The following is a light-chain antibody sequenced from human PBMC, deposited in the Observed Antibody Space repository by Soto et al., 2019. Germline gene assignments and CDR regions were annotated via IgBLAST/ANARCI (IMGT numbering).Light chain of an antibody. CDR1: QSVSRY. Sequence: EIVLTQSPATLSLCPGERATLSCRASQSVSRYLAWYQQKPGQAPRLLIYDAAKRATGNPARVSGSGSGTDFTLNISSLEAEDFAVYYCQQRSHWPLEVTFGQGTRLEIK. V-gene: IGKV3-11*01. J-gene: IGKJ5*01. CDR3: QQRSHWPLEVT. CDR2: DAA.